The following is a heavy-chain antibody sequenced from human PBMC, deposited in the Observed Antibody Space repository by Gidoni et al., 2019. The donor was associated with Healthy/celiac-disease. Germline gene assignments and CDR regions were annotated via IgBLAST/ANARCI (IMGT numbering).Heavy chain of an antibody. D-gene: IGHD2-21*02. CDR3: ARKVVTPPIYYYYGMDV. CDR1: GYTFTSYG. Sequence: QVQLVQSGAEVKKPGASVKVSCKASGYTFTSYGISWVRQAPGQGLEWMGWISAYNGNTNYAQKLQGRVTMTTDTSTSTAYMELRSLRSDDTAVYYCARKVVTPPIYYYYGMDVWGQGTTVTVSS. V-gene: IGHV1-18*01. CDR2: ISAYNGNT. J-gene: IGHJ6*02.